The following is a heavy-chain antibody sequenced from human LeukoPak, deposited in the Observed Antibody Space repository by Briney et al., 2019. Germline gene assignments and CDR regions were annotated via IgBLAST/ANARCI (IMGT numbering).Heavy chain of an antibody. V-gene: IGHV4-59*01. CDR2: IYYSGST. CDR1: GGSISSYY. CDR3: ERQHDPNYSGYDLGWYFDL. J-gene: IGHJ2*01. Sequence: SETLSLTCTVSGGSISSYYWSWIRQPPRKGLDWIGYIYYSGSTNYNPSLKSRVTISVDTSNNQFSLKLSSVTAADTAGYYCERQHDPNYSGYDLGWYFDLWGRGPLVTVSS. D-gene: IGHD5-12*01.